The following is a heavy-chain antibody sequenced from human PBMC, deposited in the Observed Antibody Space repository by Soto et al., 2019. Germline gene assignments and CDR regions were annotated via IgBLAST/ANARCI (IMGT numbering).Heavy chain of an antibody. V-gene: IGHV3-9*01. CDR1: GFTFDDYA. Sequence: TGGSLRLSCAASGFTFDDYAMHWVRQAPGKGLEWVSGISWNSGSIGYADSVKGRFTISRDNAKNSLYLQMNSLRAEDTALYYCAKEGVPAGGMDVWGQGTTVTVSS. CDR3: AKEGVPAGGMDV. J-gene: IGHJ6*02. CDR2: ISWNSGSI. D-gene: IGHD2-2*01.